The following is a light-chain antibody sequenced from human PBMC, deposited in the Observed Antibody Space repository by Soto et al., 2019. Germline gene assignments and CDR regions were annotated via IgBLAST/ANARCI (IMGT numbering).Light chain of an antibody. CDR1: QSLTSSY. V-gene: IGKV3-20*01. Sequence: IGFTQSPGTLSLSPGETATLSCRASQSLTSSYLAWYQQRPGQAPSLLIYGVSSRATGIPDRFSGSGSGTDFTLTITRLEPEDFAVYYCQQYGSSPVTFGQGTRLEIK. J-gene: IGKJ5*01. CDR3: QQYGSSPVT. CDR2: GVS.